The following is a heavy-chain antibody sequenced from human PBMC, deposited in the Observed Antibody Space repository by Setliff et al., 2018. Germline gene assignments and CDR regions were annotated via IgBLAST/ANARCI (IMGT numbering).Heavy chain of an antibody. CDR2: ISSSGSTI. D-gene: IGHD6-19*01. J-gene: IGHJ4*02. CDR3: ARYSSGWFFDY. CDR1: GFTFSTYE. Sequence: GGSLRLSCTTSGFTFSTYEMNWVRQAPGKGLEWVSYISSSGSTIYYVDSVKGRFTISRDNAKNSLYLQMNSLRAEDTAVYYCARYSSGWFFDYWGQGTPVTVSS. V-gene: IGHV3-48*03.